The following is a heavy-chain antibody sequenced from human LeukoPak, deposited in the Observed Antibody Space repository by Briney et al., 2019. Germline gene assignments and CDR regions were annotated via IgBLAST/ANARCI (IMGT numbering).Heavy chain of an antibody. D-gene: IGHD3-22*01. J-gene: IGHJ6*03. CDR1: GFTFSSYA. CDR2: ISGSGGST. V-gene: IGHV3-23*01. Sequence: GGSLRLSCAASGFTFSSYAMSWVRQAPGKGLEWVSAISGSGGSTYYADSVKGRFTISRDNSKNTLYLQMNSLRAEDTAVYYCAKDGGGYYPYYYYYMDVWGKGTTVTISS. CDR3: AKDGGGYYPYYYYYMDV.